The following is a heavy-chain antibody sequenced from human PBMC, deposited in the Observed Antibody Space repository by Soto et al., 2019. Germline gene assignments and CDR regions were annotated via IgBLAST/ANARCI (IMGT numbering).Heavy chain of an antibody. J-gene: IGHJ4*02. CDR3: ARASGSGSLYFDY. CDR2: IYYSGST. V-gene: IGHV4-31*03. CDR1: GGTISSGGYH. Sequence: SETLSLTCTVSGGTISSGGYHWSWTRLPPGKGLEWIEYIYYSGSTYYNPSLNSRVTISVDTSKNQFSLKLSSVTAADTAVYYCARASGSGSLYFDYWGQGTLVKVSS. D-gene: IGHD3-10*01.